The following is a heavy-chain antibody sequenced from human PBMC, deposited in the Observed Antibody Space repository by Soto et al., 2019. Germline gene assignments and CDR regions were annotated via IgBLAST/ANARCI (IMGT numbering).Heavy chain of an antibody. CDR2: IWYDGSNK. J-gene: IGHJ6*02. Sequence: QVQLVESGGGVVQPGRSLRLSCAASGFTFSSYGMHWVRQAPGKGLEWVAVIWYDGSNKYYADSVKGRFTISRDNSKNTLYLQMNSLRAEDTAVYYCARAHCTNGVCRYYYGMDVWGQGTTVTVSS. CDR3: ARAHCTNGVCRYYYGMDV. V-gene: IGHV3-33*01. CDR1: GFTFSSYG. D-gene: IGHD2-8*01.